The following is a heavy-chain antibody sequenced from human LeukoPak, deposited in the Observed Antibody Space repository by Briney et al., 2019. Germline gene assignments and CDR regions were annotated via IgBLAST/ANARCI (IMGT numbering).Heavy chain of an antibody. Sequence: PSETLSLTCTVSGGSISSYYWSWIRQPPGKGLEWIGYIYYSGSTNYNPSLKSRVTISVDTSKNQFSLKLSSVTAADTAVYYCARHTGGWGSFDYWGQGILVTVSS. CDR1: GGSISSYY. D-gene: IGHD7-27*01. CDR3: ARHTGGWGSFDY. J-gene: IGHJ4*02. V-gene: IGHV4-59*08. CDR2: IYYSGST.